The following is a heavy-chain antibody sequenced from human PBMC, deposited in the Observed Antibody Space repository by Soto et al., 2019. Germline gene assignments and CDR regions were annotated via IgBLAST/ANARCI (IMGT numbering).Heavy chain of an antibody. J-gene: IGHJ6*03. D-gene: IGHD2-2*01. CDR3: ARVSVVVPAALTALGYYMDV. CDR1: AFTFSSYG. V-gene: IGHV3-33*01. CDR2: IWYDGSNK. Sequence: GIALRLSCEGSAFTFSSYGMHWVLQNPVKVLDCLAVIWYDGSNKYYADSVKGRFTISRDNSKNTLYLQMNSLRAEDTAVYYCARVSVVVPAALTALGYYMDVWGKGTTVTVSS.